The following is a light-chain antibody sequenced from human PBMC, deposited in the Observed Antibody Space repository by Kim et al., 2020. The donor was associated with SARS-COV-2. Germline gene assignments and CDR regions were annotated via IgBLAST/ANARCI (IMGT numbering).Light chain of an antibody. CDR1: QSISSSY. V-gene: IGKV3-20*01. CDR2: GAS. CDR3: QQYGSSLWT. J-gene: IGKJ1*01. Sequence: EIALTQSPGTLSLSPGERATLSCVASQSISSSYLAWFQQKPGQPPRLLIYGASSRATGIPDRFSGSGSGTDFTLTISRLEPEDFAVYYCQQYGSSLWTFGQGTKVDIK.